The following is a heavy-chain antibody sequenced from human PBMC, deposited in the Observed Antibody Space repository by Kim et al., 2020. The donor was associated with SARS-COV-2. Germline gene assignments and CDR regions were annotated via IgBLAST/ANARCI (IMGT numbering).Heavy chain of an antibody. V-gene: IGHV3-33*01. J-gene: IGHJ6*02. CDR3: AREGLVGATGGMDV. CDR1: GFTFSSYG. Sequence: GGSLRLSCAASGFTFSSYGMHWVRQAPGKGLEWVAVIWYDGSNTYYADSVKGRFTISRDNSKNTLYLQMNSLRAEDTAVYYCAREGLVGATGGMDVWGQGTTVTVSS. CDR2: IWYDGSNT. D-gene: IGHD1-26*01.